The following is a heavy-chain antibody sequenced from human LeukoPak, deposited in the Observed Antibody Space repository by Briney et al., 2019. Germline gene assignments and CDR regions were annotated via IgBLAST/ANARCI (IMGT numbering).Heavy chain of an antibody. V-gene: IGHV3-7*01. CDR1: GFTFSSYW. Sequence: GGSLRLSCAASGFTFSSYWMSWVRQAPGKGLEWVANIKQDGSEKYYVDSVKGRFTISRDNAKNSLYLQMNSLRAEDTAVYYCARDQSYDFWSGYYSYYGMDVWGQGTTATVSS. J-gene: IGHJ6*02. CDR3: ARDQSYDFWSGYYSYYGMDV. CDR2: IKQDGSEK. D-gene: IGHD3-3*01.